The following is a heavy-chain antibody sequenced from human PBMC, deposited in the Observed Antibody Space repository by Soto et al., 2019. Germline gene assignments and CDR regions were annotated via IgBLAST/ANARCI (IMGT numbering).Heavy chain of an antibody. J-gene: IGHJ4*02. CDR2: IYWDDDK. CDR1: GFSLTTSGVC. V-gene: IGHV2-5*02. D-gene: IGHD3-16*01. CDR3: ARLFGGYFDY. Sequence: QITLKESGPTLVKPTQTLTLTCTFSGFSLTTSGVCVAWIHQPPGKALEWLALIYWDDDKRYSPSLKSRLTITNDTPKNHVDPIMTNMDPVDTATYYCARLFGGYFDYWGQGTLVTVSS.